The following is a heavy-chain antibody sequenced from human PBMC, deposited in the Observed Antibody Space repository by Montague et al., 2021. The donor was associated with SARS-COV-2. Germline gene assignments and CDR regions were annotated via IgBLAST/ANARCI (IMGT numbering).Heavy chain of an antibody. V-gene: IGHV3-21*04. D-gene: IGHD3-10*01. CDR1: GFTFSSYS. Sequence: SLRLSCAASGFTFSSYSMNWVRQAPGKGLEWVSSISSSSSYIYYADSVKGRFTISRDNAKNSLYLQMNSLRVEDTAVYYCAKIDYTSGSYWEPDFDYWGQGTLVTVSS. J-gene: IGHJ4*02. CDR3: AKIDYTSGSYWEPDFDY. CDR2: ISSSSSYI.